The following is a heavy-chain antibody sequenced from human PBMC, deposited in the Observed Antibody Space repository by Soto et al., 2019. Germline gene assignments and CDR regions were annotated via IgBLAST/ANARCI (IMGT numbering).Heavy chain of an antibody. CDR2: ICAHNGNT. Sequence: QVHLVQSGAEVKKPGASVKVSCKASGYTFTSNGITWVRQAPGQGLEWMGWICAHNGNTDYAHKLQGRVIVTSDTSTSTAYMELRSLISDDTAVYYCARGRYGDYWGQGALVTVSS. V-gene: IGHV1-18*01. J-gene: IGHJ4*02. CDR3: ARGRYGDY. D-gene: IGHD1-1*01. CDR1: GYTFTSNG.